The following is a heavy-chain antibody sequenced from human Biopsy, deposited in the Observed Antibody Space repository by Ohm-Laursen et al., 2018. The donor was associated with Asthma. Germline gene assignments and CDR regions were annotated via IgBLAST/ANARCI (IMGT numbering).Heavy chain of an antibody. D-gene: IGHD2-2*01. J-gene: IGHJ4*02. V-gene: IGHV3-30-3*01. Sequence: SLRLSCAASGFTFSSYAMHWVRQAPGKGLEWVAVISYDGSNKYYADSVKGRFTISRDNSKNTLYLQMNSLRAEDTAVYYCARDGTDMNEAMPKDYWGQGTLVTVSS. CDR2: ISYDGSNK. CDR1: GFTFSSYA. CDR3: ARDGTDMNEAMPKDY.